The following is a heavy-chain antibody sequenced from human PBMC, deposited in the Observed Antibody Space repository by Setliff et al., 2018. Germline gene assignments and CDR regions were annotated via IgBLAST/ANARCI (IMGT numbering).Heavy chain of an antibody. Sequence: PSETLSLTCTVSGGSISSGCYYWSWIRQHPGKGLEGIGYIYYSGSTYYNPSLKSRVTTTEDTSKNQFSLKLSSVTAADTAVYYCARDPLTTNRRRAFDIWGQGTMVTVSS. CDR1: GGSISSGCYY. CDR2: IYYSGST. V-gene: IGHV4-31*03. J-gene: IGHJ3*02. CDR3: ARDPLTTNRRRAFDI. D-gene: IGHD4-17*01.